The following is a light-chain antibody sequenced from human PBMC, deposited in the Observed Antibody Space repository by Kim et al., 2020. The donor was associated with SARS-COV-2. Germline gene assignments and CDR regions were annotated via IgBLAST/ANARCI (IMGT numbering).Light chain of an antibody. CDR1: LSVSSY. Sequence: LSQVERATLSCRASLSVSSYLAWYQQKPGQAPRLLIYDASNRATGIPARFSGSGSGTDFTLTISSLEPEDFAVYYCQQRSNWPPYTFGQGTKLEI. CDR3: QQRSNWPPYT. CDR2: DAS. V-gene: IGKV3-11*01. J-gene: IGKJ2*01.